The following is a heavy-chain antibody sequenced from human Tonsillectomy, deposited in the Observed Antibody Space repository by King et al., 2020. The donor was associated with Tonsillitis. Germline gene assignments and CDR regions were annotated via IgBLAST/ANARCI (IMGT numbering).Heavy chain of an antibody. D-gene: IGHD6-19*01. Sequence: VQLVESGGGVVQPGRSLRISCAASGFTFSSHGMHWVRQAPGKGLEWVAVISYDGSNENYVDSGKGRFTISRDNSKNTLFLQMNSLRAEDTAVYYCVKDMGDVAVAGDFDYWGQGTLVTVPS. V-gene: IGHV3-30*18. CDR1: GFTFSSHG. J-gene: IGHJ4*02. CDR3: VKDMGDVAVAGDFDY. CDR2: ISYDGSNE.